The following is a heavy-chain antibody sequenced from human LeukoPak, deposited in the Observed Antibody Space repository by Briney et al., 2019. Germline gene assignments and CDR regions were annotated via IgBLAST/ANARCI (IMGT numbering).Heavy chain of an antibody. D-gene: IGHD6-19*01. Sequence: GGSLSLSCAASGFTFDNYAMTWVRQAPGKGLEWISTISGSGGSTHYAESVKGRFTISRDNSKNTLYLQMNSLRAEDTAVYYCAKAPYSSGRYWFDPWGQGTLVTVSS. CDR2: ISGSGGST. J-gene: IGHJ5*02. CDR3: AKAPYSSGRYWFDP. V-gene: IGHV3-23*01. CDR1: GFTFDNYA.